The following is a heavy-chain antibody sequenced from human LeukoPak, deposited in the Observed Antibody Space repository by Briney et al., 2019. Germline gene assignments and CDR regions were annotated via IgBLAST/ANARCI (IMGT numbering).Heavy chain of an antibody. D-gene: IGHD3-22*01. CDR3: TRTYYYDSSDAFDI. Sequence: PGRSLRLSCRASGFTFGDYAMSWFRQAPGKGLEWVGFIRSKAYGGTTEYAASVKGRFTISRDDSKSIAYLQMNSLKTEDTAVYYCTRTYYYDSSDAFDIWGQGTMVTVSS. CDR1: GFTFGDYA. J-gene: IGHJ3*02. CDR2: IRSKAYGGTT. V-gene: IGHV3-49*03.